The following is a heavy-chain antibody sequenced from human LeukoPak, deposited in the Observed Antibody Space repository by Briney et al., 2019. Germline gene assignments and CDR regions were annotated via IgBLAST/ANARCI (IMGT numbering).Heavy chain of an antibody. Sequence: GGSLRLSCAASGFTFSSYGMHWVRQAPGKGLEWVAVISYDGSNKYYADSVKGRFTISRDNSKNTLYLQMNSLRAEDTAVYYCAKGVDGYPIAHFDYWGQGTLVTVSS. CDR1: GFTFSSYG. CDR3: AKGVDGYPIAHFDY. J-gene: IGHJ4*02. CDR2: ISYDGSNK. D-gene: IGHD3-22*01. V-gene: IGHV3-30*18.